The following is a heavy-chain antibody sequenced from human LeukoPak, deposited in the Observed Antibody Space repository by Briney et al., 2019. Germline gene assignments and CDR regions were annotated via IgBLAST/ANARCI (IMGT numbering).Heavy chain of an antibody. V-gene: IGHV3-30*04. CDR3: ARERRPYSYGYYGFDY. Sequence: GGSLRLSCAASGFTFSSYAMHWVRQAPGKGLEWVAVISYDGSNKYYADSVKGRFTISRDNSKNTLYLQMNSLRAEDTAVYYCARERRPYSYGYYGFDYWGQGTLVTVSS. D-gene: IGHD5-18*01. CDR1: GFTFSSYA. CDR2: ISYDGSNK. J-gene: IGHJ4*02.